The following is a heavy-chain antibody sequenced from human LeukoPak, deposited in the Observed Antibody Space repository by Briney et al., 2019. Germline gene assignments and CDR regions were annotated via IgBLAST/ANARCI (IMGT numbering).Heavy chain of an antibody. V-gene: IGHV4-39*01. Sequence: SETLSLTCTVSGGSISSSSYYWGWIRQPPGKGLEWIGSIYYSGSTYYNPSLKSRVTISVDTSKNQFSLKLSSVTAADTAVYYCARQSYSWGYWGQGTLVIVSS. D-gene: IGHD1-20*01. J-gene: IGHJ4*02. CDR1: GGSISSSSYY. CDR2: IYYSGST. CDR3: ARQSYSWGY.